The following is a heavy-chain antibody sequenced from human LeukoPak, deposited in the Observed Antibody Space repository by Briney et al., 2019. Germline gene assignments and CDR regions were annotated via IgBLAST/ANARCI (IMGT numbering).Heavy chain of an antibody. CDR1: EFSVGSNY. CDR3: AKDSLPAAMGDQGFDP. Sequence: GGSLRLSCAASEFSVGSNYMTWVRQAPGKGLEWVSLISWDGGGTYYADSVKGRFTISRDNSKNSLYLQMNSLRAEDTALYYCAKDSLPAAMGDQGFDPWGQGTLVTVSS. D-gene: IGHD2-2*01. CDR2: ISWDGGGT. V-gene: IGHV3-43D*03. J-gene: IGHJ5*02.